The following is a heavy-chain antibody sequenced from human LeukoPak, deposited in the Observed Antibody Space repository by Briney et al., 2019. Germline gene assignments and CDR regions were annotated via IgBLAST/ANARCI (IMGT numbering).Heavy chain of an antibody. CDR2: INTNTGNP. D-gene: IGHD1-26*01. CDR3: ARDGSYSPRCWFDP. J-gene: IGHJ5*02. Sequence: ASVTVSFTASGYTFTTYAMNWVRQAPGQGLEWMGWINTNTGNPTYAQGFTGRFVFSLDTSVSTAYLQISSLKAEDTAVYYCARDGSYSPRCWFDPWGQGTLVTVSS. V-gene: IGHV7-4-1*02. CDR1: GYTFTTYA.